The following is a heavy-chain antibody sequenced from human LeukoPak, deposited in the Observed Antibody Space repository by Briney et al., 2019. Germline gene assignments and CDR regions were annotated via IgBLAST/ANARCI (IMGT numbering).Heavy chain of an antibody. CDR3: ARQHDSYYYYYIDV. Sequence: SETLSLTCAVSGYSISNGYYWVWIRQPPGRGLEWIGSLYHSDSAYYNTPLRSRVSMSVDTSKDQFSLTLSFVTAADTAVYYCARQHDSYYYYYIDVWGSGTTVTVSS. V-gene: IGHV4-38-2*01. CDR1: GYSISNGYY. CDR2: LYHSDSA. J-gene: IGHJ6*03.